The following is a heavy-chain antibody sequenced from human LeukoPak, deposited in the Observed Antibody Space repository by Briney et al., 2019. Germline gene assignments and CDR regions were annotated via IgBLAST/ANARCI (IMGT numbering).Heavy chain of an antibody. CDR3: AGGPTTFAY. J-gene: IGHJ4*02. D-gene: IGHD1-14*01. Sequence: LPGGSLRLSCAASGFIVSSNYINWVRQAPGKGLEWVSLIYSGGSTYYADSVKGRFTISRDNSKNTLYLQMNSLRADDTAVYYCAGGPTTFAYWGQGTLVTVSS. V-gene: IGHV3-53*01. CDR2: IYSGGST. CDR1: GFIVSSNY.